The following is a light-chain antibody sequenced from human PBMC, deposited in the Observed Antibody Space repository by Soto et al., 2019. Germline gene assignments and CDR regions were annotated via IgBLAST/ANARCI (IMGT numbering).Light chain of an antibody. CDR3: HQYGNSPQT. CDR1: QSVSSGN. CDR2: GAS. V-gene: IGKV3-20*01. J-gene: IGKJ1*01. Sequence: EIVFTQAPGTRSLSPGERATLSCRASQSVSSGNFAWYQQKPGQAPRLRIYGASSRATGIPDRFSGSGSGTVFTLTINILEPDDFAVYYCHQYGNSPQTFGQGTKVDIK.